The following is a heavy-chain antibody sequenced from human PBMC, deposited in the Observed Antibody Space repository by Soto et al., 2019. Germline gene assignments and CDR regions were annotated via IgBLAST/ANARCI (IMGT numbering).Heavy chain of an antibody. CDR1: GRSFRGYY. D-gene: IGHD2-2*01. CDR2: INHSGSN. Sequence: SDTLSLTCAVHGRSFRGYYWCGILQPPGKGMEWIGEINHSGSNKYNPSLKSRDTISEDTSKNQFTQKKRTVTAADTAVYYCARLPHRYCSSTSCYFMGSKKLAQSNYYYYGMDVWGQGTTVS. V-gene: IGHV4-34*01. J-gene: IGHJ6*02. CDR3: ARLPHRYCSSTSCYFMGSKKLAQSNYYYYGMDV.